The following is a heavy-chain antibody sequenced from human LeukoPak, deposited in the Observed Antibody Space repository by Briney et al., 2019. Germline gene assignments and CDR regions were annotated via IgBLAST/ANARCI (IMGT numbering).Heavy chain of an antibody. CDR2: LYGGGTT. CDR3: ASCRDGYNYFDY. Sequence: GGYLRLSCAASGFTVCGKYMSWVRQAPGKGLEWVSVLYGGGTTYYPNSVKGRFTISRDNSKNTLDLQMNSLRAEDTAVYYWASCRDGYNYFDYWGQGILVTVSS. D-gene: IGHD5-24*01. V-gene: IGHV3-53*01. CDR1: GFTVCGKY. J-gene: IGHJ4*02.